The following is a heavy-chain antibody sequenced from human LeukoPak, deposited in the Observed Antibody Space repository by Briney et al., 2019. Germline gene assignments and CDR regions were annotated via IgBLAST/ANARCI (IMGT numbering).Heavy chain of an antibody. V-gene: IGHV3-66*02. CDR1: GFTFSSFA. CDR2: IYSGGST. J-gene: IGHJ4*02. D-gene: IGHD2-2*01. Sequence: GGSLRLSCAASGFTFSSFAMSWVRQAPGKGLEWVSVIYSGGSTYYADSVKGRFTISRDNSKNTLYLQMNSLRAEDTAVYYCARSFSQLPNDYWGQGTLVTVSS. CDR3: ARSFSQLPNDY.